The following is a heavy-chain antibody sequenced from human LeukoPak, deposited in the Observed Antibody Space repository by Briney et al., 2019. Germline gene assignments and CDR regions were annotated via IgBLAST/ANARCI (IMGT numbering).Heavy chain of an antibody. V-gene: IGHV3-49*03. CDR3: TREAGYGDYIFDY. Sequence: GGSLRLSCTASGFTFGDYAMSWFRQAPGKGLEWVSFIRSKAYGGTTEYAASVKGRFTISRDDSKSIAYLQMNSLNTEDTAVYYCTREAGYGDYIFDYWGQGTLVTVSS. CDR2: IRSKAYGGTT. CDR1: GFTFGDYA. J-gene: IGHJ4*02. D-gene: IGHD4-17*01.